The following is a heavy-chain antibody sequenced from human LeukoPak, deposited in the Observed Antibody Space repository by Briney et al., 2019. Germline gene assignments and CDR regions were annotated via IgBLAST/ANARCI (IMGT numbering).Heavy chain of an antibody. J-gene: IGHJ4*02. CDR1: GGSISSSSYY. Sequence: SETLSLTCTVSGGSISSSSYYWGWIRQPPGKGLEWIGSIYYSGSTYYNPSLKSRVTISVDTSKNQFSLKLSSVTAADTAVYYCARLYHDSSGYYYFDYWGQGTLVTVSS. CDR2: IYYSGST. V-gene: IGHV4-39*01. CDR3: ARLYHDSSGYYYFDY. D-gene: IGHD3-22*01.